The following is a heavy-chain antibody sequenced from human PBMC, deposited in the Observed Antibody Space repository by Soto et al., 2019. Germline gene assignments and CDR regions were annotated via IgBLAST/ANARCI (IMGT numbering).Heavy chain of an antibody. CDR2: IKQDGSEK. D-gene: IGHD4-17*01. J-gene: IGHJ4*02. V-gene: IGHV3-7*04. CDR3: ARHGGYYFDY. Sequence: EVHLVESGGGLVQPGGSLRLSCAASRFTFSSYWMSWVRQAPGKGLAWVANIKQDGSEKYYVDSVKGRFTISRDNAKNSLYLQMNSLRAEDTAVYYCARHGGYYFDYWGQGTLVTVSS. CDR1: RFTFSSYW.